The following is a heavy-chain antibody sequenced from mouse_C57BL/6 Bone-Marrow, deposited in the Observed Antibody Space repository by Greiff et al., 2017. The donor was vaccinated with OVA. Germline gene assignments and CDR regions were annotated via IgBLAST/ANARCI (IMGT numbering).Heavy chain of an antibody. CDR2: IDPNSGGT. D-gene: IGHD2-5*01. V-gene: IGHV1-72*01. Sequence: RGLEWIGRIDPNSGGTKYNEKFKSKATLTVDKPSSTAYMQLSSLTSEDSAVYYCARSEYSNYVGYWYFDVWGTGTTVTVSS. J-gene: IGHJ1*03. CDR3: ARSEYSNYVGYWYFDV.